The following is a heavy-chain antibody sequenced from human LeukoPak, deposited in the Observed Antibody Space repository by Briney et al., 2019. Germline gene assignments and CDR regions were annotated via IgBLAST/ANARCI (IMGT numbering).Heavy chain of an antibody. Sequence: PGGSLRLSCAASGFTFSRYEMNWVRQAPGKGLEWVSYITSSGSTIYYADSVKGRFTISRHNAKNSLYLQMNSLRAEDTAVYYCARGPPDYGDYYYFDYWGQGTLVTVSS. CDR2: ITSSGSTI. CDR1: GFTFSRYE. V-gene: IGHV3-48*03. D-gene: IGHD4-17*01. CDR3: ARGPPDYGDYYYFDY. J-gene: IGHJ4*02.